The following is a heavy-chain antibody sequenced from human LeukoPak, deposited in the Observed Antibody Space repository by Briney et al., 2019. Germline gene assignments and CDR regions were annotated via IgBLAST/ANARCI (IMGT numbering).Heavy chain of an antibody. CDR1: GFTVSSNY. CDR3: AKDRLGIAAADPRDFDY. J-gene: IGHJ4*02. Sequence: PGGSLRLSCAASGFTVSSNYMSWVRQAPGKGLEWVGRIKSKTDGGTTDYAAPVKGRFTISRDDSKNTLYLQMNSLRAEDTAVYYCAKDRLGIAAADPRDFDYWGQGTLVTVSS. V-gene: IGHV3-15*01. CDR2: IKSKTDGGTT. D-gene: IGHD6-13*01.